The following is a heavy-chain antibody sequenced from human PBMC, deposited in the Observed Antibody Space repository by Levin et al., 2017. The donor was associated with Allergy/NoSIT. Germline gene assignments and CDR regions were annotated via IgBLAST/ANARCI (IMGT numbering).Heavy chain of an antibody. V-gene: IGHV3-21*01. CDR1: GFTFSSYS. CDR3: ARGVPAGTGQPPDF. CDR2: INTASNYI. D-gene: IGHD2-2*01. Sequence: GGSLRLSCAPSGFTFSSYSMNWVRQPPGKGLEWVSSINTASNYIYYADSVKGRFTISRDNAKNSLYLQMNNLRAGDTAVYYCARGVPAGTGQPPDFWGQGTLVTVSS. J-gene: IGHJ4*02.